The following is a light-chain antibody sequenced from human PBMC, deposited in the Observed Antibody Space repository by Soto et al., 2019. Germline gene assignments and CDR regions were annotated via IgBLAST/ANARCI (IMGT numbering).Light chain of an antibody. CDR1: SSDVGSYNR. J-gene: IGLJ1*01. CDR3: NSYTSTNTYV. CDR2: EVS. V-gene: IGLV2-18*03. Sequence: QSALTQPPSVSGSPGQSVTISCTGTSSDVGSYNRVSWYQQPPGTAPKLMIYEVSNRPSGVPDRLSGSKSGNTASLTTSALQAEDEADYYCNSYTSTNTYVFGTGTKCTVL.